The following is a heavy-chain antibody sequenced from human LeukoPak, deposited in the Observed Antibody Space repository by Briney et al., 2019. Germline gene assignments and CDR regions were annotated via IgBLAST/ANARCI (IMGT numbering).Heavy chain of an antibody. D-gene: IGHD6-13*01. CDR2: IIPIFGTA. V-gene: IGHV1-69*06. J-gene: IGHJ6*04. Sequence: GASVKVSCKASGGTFSSYAISWVRQAPGQGLEWMGGIIPIFGTANYAQKFQGRVTITADKSTSTAYMELSNLRSEDTAVYYCARDSIAAAGTGPYGMDVWGKGTTVTVSS. CDR3: ARDSIAAAGTGPYGMDV. CDR1: GGTFSSYA.